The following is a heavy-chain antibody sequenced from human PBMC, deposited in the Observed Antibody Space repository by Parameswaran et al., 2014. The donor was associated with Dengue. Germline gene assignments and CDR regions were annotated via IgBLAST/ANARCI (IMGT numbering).Heavy chain of an antibody. D-gene: IGHD1-20*01. Sequence: WVRQAPGQGLEWVGRIRSKANSYATAYAASVKGRFTISRDDSKNTTYLQMNSLKTEDTAVYYCTRPGITGTAYWGQGTLVTVSS. V-gene: IGHV3-73*01. CDR3: TRPGITGTAY. CDR2: IRSKANSYAT. J-gene: IGHJ4*02.